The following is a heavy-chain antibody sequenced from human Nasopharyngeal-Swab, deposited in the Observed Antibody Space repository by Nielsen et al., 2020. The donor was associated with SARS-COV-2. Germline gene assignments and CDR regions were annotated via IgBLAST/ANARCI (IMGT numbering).Heavy chain of an antibody. CDR3: AHRGGYCSSTSCYTAFEFVVEYYFDY. Sequence: RQAPGKALEWLALISWNDDKRYSPSLKSRLTITKDTSKNQVVLTVTNMDPVDTATYYCAHRGGYCSSTSCYTAFEFVVEYYFDYWGQGTLVTVSS. D-gene: IGHD2-2*02. CDR2: ISWNDDK. V-gene: IGHV2-5*01. J-gene: IGHJ4*02.